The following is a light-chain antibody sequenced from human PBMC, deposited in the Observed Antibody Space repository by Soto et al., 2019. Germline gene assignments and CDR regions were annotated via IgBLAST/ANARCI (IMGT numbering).Light chain of an antibody. CDR3: QQYNSYSPLT. CDR2: DGA. J-gene: IGKJ4*01. Sequence: DIQMTRSPSTLSASVGDRVTITCLASESIISWVACYHEKPGKARXXRSXDGAXXESGVPSRFSGSGSGTDFTLTISSLQPDDFATYYCQQYNSYSPLTFGGGTKVDIK. CDR1: ESIISW. V-gene: IGKV1-5*01.